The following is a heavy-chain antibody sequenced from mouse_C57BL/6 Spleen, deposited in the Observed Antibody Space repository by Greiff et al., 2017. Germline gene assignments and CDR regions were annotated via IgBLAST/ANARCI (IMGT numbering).Heavy chain of an antibody. J-gene: IGHJ2*01. CDR3: ARPYYYGRGYFDY. CDR1: GFPFSDYG. CDR2: ISSGSSTI. V-gene: IGHV5-17*01. Sequence: EVKLMESGGGLVKPGGSLKLSCAASGFPFSDYGMHWVRQAPEKGLEWVAYISSGSSTIYYADTVKGRFTISRDNAKNTLFLQMTSLRSEDTAMYYCARPYYYGRGYFDYWGQGTTLTVSS. D-gene: IGHD1-1*01.